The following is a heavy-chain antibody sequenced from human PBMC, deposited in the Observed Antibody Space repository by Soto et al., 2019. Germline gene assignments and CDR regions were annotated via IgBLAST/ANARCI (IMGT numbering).Heavy chain of an antibody. D-gene: IGHD6-13*01. CDR2: IYYSGST. CDR1: GGSVSSGSYD. J-gene: IGHJ6*02. V-gene: IGHV4-61*01. Sequence: LSLTCTVSGGSVSSGSYDWSWIRQPPGKGLEWIGYIYYSGSTNYNPSLKSRVTISVDTSKNQFSLKLSSVTAADTAVYYCARDREQLVSGYYGMDVWGQGTTVTVSS. CDR3: ARDREQLVSGYYGMDV.